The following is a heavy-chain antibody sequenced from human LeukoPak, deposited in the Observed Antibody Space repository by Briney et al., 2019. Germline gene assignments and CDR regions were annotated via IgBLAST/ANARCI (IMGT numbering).Heavy chain of an antibody. Sequence: SVKVSCKASGGTFRTYSVTWGRQAPGQGLEWMGGIIPIFGTPNYAQKFQGRVKVTTDDATGTAYMELSSLMSEDTAIYYCARVDRYHFYLDVWGKGTPVTVSS. V-gene: IGHV1-69*05. CDR3: ARVDRYHFYLDV. J-gene: IGHJ6*03. CDR1: GGTFRTYS. CDR2: IIPIFGTP.